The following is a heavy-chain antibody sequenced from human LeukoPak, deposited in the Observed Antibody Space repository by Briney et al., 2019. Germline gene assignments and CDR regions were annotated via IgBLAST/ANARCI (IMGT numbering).Heavy chain of an antibody. CDR2: IYPGDSDT. CDR1: GYSFTTYW. J-gene: IGHJ4*02. V-gene: IGHV5-51*01. D-gene: IGHD5-18*01. CDR3: ARQGYSYGYDY. Sequence: GESLKISCRGSGYSFTTYWIGCVRQMPGKGLEWMGIIYPGDSDTRYSPSFQGQITISAGKSISTAYLQWSSLKASDTAMYYCARQGYSYGYDYWGQGTLVTVSS.